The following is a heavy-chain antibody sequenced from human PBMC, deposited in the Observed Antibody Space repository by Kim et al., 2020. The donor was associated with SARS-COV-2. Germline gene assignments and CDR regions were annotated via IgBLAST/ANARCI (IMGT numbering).Heavy chain of an antibody. CDR1: GFSVNRFY. J-gene: IGHJ4*02. CDR3: ARDHLDGYNI. CDR2: IYYDGNT. D-gene: IGHD5-12*01. Sequence: GGFLRLSCAASGFSVNRFYMTWVRQAPGKGLEWVSVIYYDGNTDYADSVRGRFTISRDSSKNTLYLQMNSLRAEDTAVYYCARDHLDGYNIWGQGTLVTV. V-gene: IGHV3-53*01.